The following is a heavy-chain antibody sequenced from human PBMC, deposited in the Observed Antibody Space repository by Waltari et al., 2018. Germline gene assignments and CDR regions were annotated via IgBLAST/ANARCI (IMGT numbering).Heavy chain of an antibody. J-gene: IGHJ4*02. CDR2: ISSSSAGT. Sequence: EVQLLESGGGLVPPGGSLRLSCAASGFSFDTHAMTWVLQAPGQGLKWVSTISSSSAGTYYADSVKGRFTISRDNSKSAFYLQMDGLTVEDTAVYFCARGGFGTTYIFDHWGQGVLVTVSS. D-gene: IGHD3-10*01. CDR3: ARGGFGTTYIFDH. CDR1: GFSFDTHA. V-gene: IGHV3-23*01.